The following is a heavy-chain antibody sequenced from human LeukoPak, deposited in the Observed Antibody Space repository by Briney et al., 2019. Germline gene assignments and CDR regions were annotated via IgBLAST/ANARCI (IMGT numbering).Heavy chain of an antibody. Sequence: PGGSLRLSCAASGFTFSSYEMNWVRQAPRKGLEWVSYISSSGSTIYYADSVKGRFTISRDNAKNSLYLQMNSLRAEDTAVYYCARDDPPEYYYDSSGPSDAFDIWGQGTMVTVSS. CDR2: ISSSGSTI. CDR1: GFTFSSYE. CDR3: ARDDPPEYYYDSSGPSDAFDI. D-gene: IGHD3-22*01. J-gene: IGHJ3*02. V-gene: IGHV3-48*03.